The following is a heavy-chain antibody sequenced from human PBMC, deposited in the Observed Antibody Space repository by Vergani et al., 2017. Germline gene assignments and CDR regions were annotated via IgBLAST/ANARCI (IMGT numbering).Heavy chain of an antibody. CDR2: ISYDGSNK. V-gene: IGHV3-30*03. J-gene: IGHJ4*02. Sequence: PGKGLEWVAVISYDGSNKYYADSVKGRFTISRDNSKNTLYLQMNSLRAEDTAVYYCAREGRITIFGVVIIPGEFDYWGQGTLVTVSS. CDR3: AREGRITIFGVVIIPGEFDY. D-gene: IGHD3-3*01.